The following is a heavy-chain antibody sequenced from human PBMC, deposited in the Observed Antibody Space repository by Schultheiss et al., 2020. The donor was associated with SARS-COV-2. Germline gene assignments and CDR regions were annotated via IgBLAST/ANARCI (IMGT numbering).Heavy chain of an antibody. CDR3: AREMIGDSSWDYYYYAMDV. Sequence: SETLSLTCAVYGGSFSGYYWSWIRQPPGKGLEWIGEINHSGSTNYNPSLKSRVIISVDTSKNQFSLKLSSVTAADTAVYYCAREMIGDSSWDYYYYAMDVWGQGTTVTVSS. J-gene: IGHJ6*02. V-gene: IGHV4-34*01. CDR2: INHSGST. CDR1: GGSFSGYY. D-gene: IGHD6-13*01.